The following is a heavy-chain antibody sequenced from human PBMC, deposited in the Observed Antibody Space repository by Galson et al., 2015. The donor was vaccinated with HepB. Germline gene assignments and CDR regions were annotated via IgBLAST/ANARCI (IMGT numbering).Heavy chain of an antibody. D-gene: IGHD3-9*01. Sequence: SVKVSCKASGYFFSTFAINWVRQAPGQGLEWMGWINTNTGTPKYAQGLTGRFVFSLDTSVNTAYLQISSLKAEDTAVYYCARESGEFYHDTLTGRYTHYGMDVWGQGTTVTVSS. CDR3: ARESGEFYHDTLTGRYTHYGMDV. CDR1: GYFFSTFA. V-gene: IGHV7-4-1*02. CDR2: INTNTGTP. J-gene: IGHJ6*02.